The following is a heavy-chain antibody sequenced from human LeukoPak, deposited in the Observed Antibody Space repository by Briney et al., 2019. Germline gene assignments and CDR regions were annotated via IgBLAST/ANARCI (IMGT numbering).Heavy chain of an antibody. CDR2: IGTAGDT. CDR1: GFTFSSYD. Sequence: PGGSLRLSCAASGFTFSSYDMHWVRQATGKGLEWVSAIGTAGDTYYPGSVKGRFTISRENAKNSLYLQMNSLRAGDTAVYYCARAQYYYDSSGYYLDAFDIWGQRTMVTVSS. V-gene: IGHV3-13*01. CDR3: ARAQYYYDSSGYYLDAFDI. D-gene: IGHD3-22*01. J-gene: IGHJ3*02.